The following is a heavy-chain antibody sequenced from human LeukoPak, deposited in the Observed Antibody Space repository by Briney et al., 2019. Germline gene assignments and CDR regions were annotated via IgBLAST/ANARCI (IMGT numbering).Heavy chain of an antibody. CDR2: IYPGDSDT. CDR1: GYTFSSYW. V-gene: IGHV5-51*01. Sequence: GESLRISCKGSGYTFSSYWIGWVRQMPGKGLEWMGIIYPGDSDTRYSPSLQGQVTISVDTSIGTAYLQWSSLKATGTAIYYCARQNDFRLDYWGQGTLVTVSS. CDR3: ARQNDFRLDY. J-gene: IGHJ4*02. D-gene: IGHD3-3*01.